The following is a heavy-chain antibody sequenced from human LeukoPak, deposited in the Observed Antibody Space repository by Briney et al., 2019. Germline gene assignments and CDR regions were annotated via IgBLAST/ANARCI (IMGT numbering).Heavy chain of an antibody. CDR3: ARTLRLKTPRAFDI. CDR1: GFTFSSYW. CDR2: IHEDGGDK. D-gene: IGHD3-3*01. J-gene: IGHJ3*02. V-gene: IGHV3-7*05. Sequence: GGSLRLPCVVCGFTFSSYWMKWVRQAPGKGLEWVANIHEDGGDKYYVGSVKGRFTISRDNAKNSLYLQMNSLRAEDTAIYYCARTLRLKTPRAFDIWGQGTIVTVSS.